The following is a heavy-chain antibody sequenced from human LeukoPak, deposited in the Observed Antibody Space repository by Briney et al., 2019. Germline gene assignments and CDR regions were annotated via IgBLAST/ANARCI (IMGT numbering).Heavy chain of an antibody. J-gene: IGHJ5*02. CDR3: SRESGPYCPFGH. CDR1: GGSITTTNF. D-gene: IGHD1-26*01. V-gene: IGHV4-4*02. Sequence: PSETLSLTCGVSGGSITTTNFWSWVRQPPGGGLEWIGEISLRGRTQYNPSLKSRVNISIDESENPLYLHLASVTAADTAVYSCSRESGPYCPFGHWGQGTLVAVTS. CDR2: ISLRGRT.